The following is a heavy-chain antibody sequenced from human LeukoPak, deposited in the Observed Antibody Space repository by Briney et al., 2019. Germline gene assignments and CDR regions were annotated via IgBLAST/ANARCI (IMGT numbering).Heavy chain of an antibody. CDR2: IYYSGST. CDR3: ARNVSIVGGVTRVNLFDP. D-gene: IGHD3-10*01. CDR1: GGSTCSSTSY. J-gene: IGHJ5*02. V-gene: IGHV4-39*01. Sequence: SETLSLTPTLPGGSTCSSTSYWGWIRQPPGKGLEWIGSIYYSGSTHYNPSLKSRVTISVDTSKKQFFLKLSTRPAADTAVYYCARNVSIVGGVTRVNLFDPCGEGTLVTVSS.